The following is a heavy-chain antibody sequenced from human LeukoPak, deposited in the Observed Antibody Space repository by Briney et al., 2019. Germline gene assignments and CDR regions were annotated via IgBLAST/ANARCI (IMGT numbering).Heavy chain of an antibody. J-gene: IGHJ4*02. D-gene: IGHD4/OR15-4a*01. V-gene: IGHV4-30-2*01. CDR2: ISQTGST. Sequence: SQTLSLTCGVSGGAIGSGAYSWSWIRQPPGKDLEWIGYISQTGSTDYNPSLKGRVTISGDRSKSQFSVKLTSVTAADTAVYYCARENSLTGPFDYWGQGTLVTVTS. CDR1: GGAIGSGAYS. CDR3: ARENSLTGPFDY.